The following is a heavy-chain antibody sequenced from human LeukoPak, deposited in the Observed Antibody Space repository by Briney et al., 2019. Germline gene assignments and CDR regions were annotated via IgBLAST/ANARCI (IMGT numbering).Heavy chain of an antibody. CDR1: GYTFTSYD. J-gene: IGHJ4*02. V-gene: IGHV1-8*01. D-gene: IGHD2-15*01. CDR3: ARDQGRLAATIY. CDR2: MNPNSGNT. Sequence: ASVKVSCKASGYTFTSYDINWVRQATGQGLEWMGWMNPNSGNTGYAQKFQGRVTMTRNTSISTAYMELSSLRSEDTAVYYCARDQGRLAATIYWGQGTLVTVSS.